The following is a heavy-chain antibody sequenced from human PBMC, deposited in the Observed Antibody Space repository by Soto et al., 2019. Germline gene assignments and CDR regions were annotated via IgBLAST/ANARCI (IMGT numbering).Heavy chain of an antibody. J-gene: IGHJ6*03. V-gene: IGHV3-30*18. CDR1: GFTFNSYG. D-gene: IGHD3-3*01. CDR2: ISYDGSNK. Sequence: PGGSLRLSCAASGFTFNSYGMHWVRQAPGKGLEWVAVISYDGSNKYYADSVKGRFTISRDNSKNTLYLQMNSLRAEDTAVYYCAKVMRFWSGYRPPYYYYYYMDVWGKGTTVTAP. CDR3: AKVMRFWSGYRPPYYYYYYMDV.